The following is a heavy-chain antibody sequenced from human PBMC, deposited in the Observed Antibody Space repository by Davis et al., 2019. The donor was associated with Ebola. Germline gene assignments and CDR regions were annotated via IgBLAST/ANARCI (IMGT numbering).Heavy chain of an antibody. J-gene: IGHJ5*02. CDR1: GGSFRGYY. CDR3: ARAFYGGWFDP. CDR2: INHSGST. V-gene: IGHV4-34*01. Sequence: SQTLSLPCAVYGGSFRGYYQSWIRQPPGKGLEWIGEINHSGSTNYNPSLKSRVTISVDTTKNQFTLKLSSVTAADTAVYYCARAFYGGWFDPWGQGTLVTVSS. D-gene: IGHD2/OR15-2a*01.